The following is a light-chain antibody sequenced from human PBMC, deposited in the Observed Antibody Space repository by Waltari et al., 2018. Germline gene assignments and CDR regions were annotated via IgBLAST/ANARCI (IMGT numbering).Light chain of an antibody. CDR2: GAS. CDR3: QQTNSAPLT. CDR1: QSISTY. Sequence: DIQMTQSPSSLSASVGDRVTITCRASQSISTYLNWYQQKPGKAPNVLIYGASSLQSGVPSRFSGSGSGTDFTLTINTLQPEDLATYYCQQTNSAPLTFGGGTKVEI. J-gene: IGKJ4*01. V-gene: IGKV1-39*01.